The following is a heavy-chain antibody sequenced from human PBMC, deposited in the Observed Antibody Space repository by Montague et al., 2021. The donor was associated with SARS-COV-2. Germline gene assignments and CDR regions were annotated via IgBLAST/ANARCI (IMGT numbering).Heavy chain of an antibody. J-gene: IGHJ4*02. CDR2: VNHRGSA. CDR3: ARGKEDFAMTVIVATASSYFFDS. Sequence: SETLSLTCAVYGGSFNDYFWAWIRQSPGKGLEWIGEVNHRGSATXXPSLRRRVTISADTSRNQFSLTLTSVTAADTAVYYCARGKEDFAMTVIVATASSYFFDSWGQGTLVTVTS. CDR1: GGSFNDYF. D-gene: IGHD2-15*01. V-gene: IGHV4-34*01.